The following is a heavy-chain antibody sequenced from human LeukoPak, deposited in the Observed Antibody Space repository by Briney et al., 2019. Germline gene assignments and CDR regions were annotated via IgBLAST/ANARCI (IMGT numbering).Heavy chain of an antibody. CDR2: ISAYNGNT. Sequence: ASVKDSCKHSGYTLTSYGTSWVRPAPGQGLERMGWISAYNGNTNSAQKLQGRVTMTTDTSTSTAYMELRSLRSDDTAVYYCARDAKYSGYDPNWFDPWGQGTLVTVSS. CDR1: GYTLTSYG. J-gene: IGHJ5*02. D-gene: IGHD5-12*01. CDR3: ARDAKYSGYDPNWFDP. V-gene: IGHV1-18*04.